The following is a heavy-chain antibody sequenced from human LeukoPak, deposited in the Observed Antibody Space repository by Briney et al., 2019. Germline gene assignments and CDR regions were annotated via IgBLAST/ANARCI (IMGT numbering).Heavy chain of an antibody. D-gene: IGHD6-19*01. CDR2: ISGSGGTT. V-gene: IGHV3-23*01. CDR3: AKDYTSGWKDFDS. Sequence: GGSLRLSCAASGFTFSSYAMGWVRQALGKGLEWVSAISGSGGTTYYADSVKGRFTISRDNSKNTVYLQMNSLRAEDTAIYYCAKDYTSGWKDFDSWGQGALVTVSS. CDR1: GFTFSSYA. J-gene: IGHJ4*02.